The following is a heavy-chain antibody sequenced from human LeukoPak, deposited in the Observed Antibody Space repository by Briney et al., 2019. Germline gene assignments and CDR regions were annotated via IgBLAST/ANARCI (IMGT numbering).Heavy chain of an antibody. D-gene: IGHD5-24*01. CDR2: ISGSGGST. Sequence: PGGSLRLSCAASGFTFSSYAMSWVRQAPGKGLEWVSAISGSGGSTYYADSVKGRFTISRGNSKNTLYLQMNSLRAEDTAVYYCAKVGMATTGVDYWGQGTLVTVSS. CDR1: GFTFSSYA. J-gene: IGHJ4*02. CDR3: AKVGMATTGVDY. V-gene: IGHV3-23*01.